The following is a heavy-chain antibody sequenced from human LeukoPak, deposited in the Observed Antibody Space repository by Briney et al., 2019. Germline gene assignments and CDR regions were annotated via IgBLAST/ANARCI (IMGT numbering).Heavy chain of an antibody. CDR2: INHSGST. V-gene: IGHV4-34*01. CDR1: GGSFSGYY. CDR3: ARGVVRGVNPYYYSYGMDV. J-gene: IGHJ6*02. Sequence: SETLSLTCAVYGGSFSGYYWSWIRQPPGKGLEWIGEINHSGSTNYNPSLKSRVTISVDTSKNQFSLKLSSVTAADTAVYYCARGVVRGVNPYYYSYGMDVWGQGTTVTVSS. D-gene: IGHD3-10*01.